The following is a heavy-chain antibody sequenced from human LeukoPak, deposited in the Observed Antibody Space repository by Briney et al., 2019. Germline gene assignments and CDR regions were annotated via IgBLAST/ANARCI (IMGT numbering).Heavy chain of an antibody. D-gene: IGHD3-3*01. CDR1: GFRFSTYS. Sequence: GGSLRLSCAASGFRFSTYSMHWVRQAPGKGLEWVAIISNDGSRKYYAHSVEGRFTISRDNSKNTLYLQMDSLRAEDTAVYYCARDRAWNYFDYWGQGTLVTVSS. J-gene: IGHJ4*02. CDR2: ISNDGSRK. V-gene: IGHV3-30*03. CDR3: ARDRAWNYFDY.